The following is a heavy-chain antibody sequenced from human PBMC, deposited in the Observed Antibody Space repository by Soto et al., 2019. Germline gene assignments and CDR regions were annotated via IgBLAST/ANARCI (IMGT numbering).Heavy chain of an antibody. Sequence: GGSLRLSCAASGFTFSSYAMSWVRQAPGKGLEWVSAISGSGGSTYYADSVKGRFTISRDNSKNTLYLQMNSLRAEDTAVYYCAKENSSGWYRFYPHDAFDIWGQGTMVTVSS. CDR1: GFTFSSYA. CDR2: ISGSGGST. CDR3: AKENSSGWYRFYPHDAFDI. J-gene: IGHJ3*02. D-gene: IGHD6-19*01. V-gene: IGHV3-23*01.